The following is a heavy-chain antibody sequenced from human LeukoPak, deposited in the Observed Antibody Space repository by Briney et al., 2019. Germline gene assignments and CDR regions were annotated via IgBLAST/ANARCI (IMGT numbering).Heavy chain of an antibody. CDR3: ARDHSPSRGYSYFDY. CDR1: GFTFSSYA. V-gene: IGHV3-30-3*01. Sequence: GGSLRLSCAASGFTFSSYAMPWVRQAPGKGLEWVAVISYDGSNKYYADSVKGRFTISRDNSKNTLYLQMNSLRAEDTAVYYCARDHSPSRGYSYFDYWGQGTLVTVSS. D-gene: IGHD5-18*01. J-gene: IGHJ4*02. CDR2: ISYDGSNK.